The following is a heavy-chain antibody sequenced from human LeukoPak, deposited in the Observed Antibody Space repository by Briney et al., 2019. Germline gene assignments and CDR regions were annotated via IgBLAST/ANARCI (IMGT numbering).Heavy chain of an antibody. D-gene: IGHD5-18*01. CDR2: ISGGADTI. Sequence: GGSLRLSCAASGFTFSDYYMNWIRQTPGKGLEWIAHISGGADTIEYTDSMKGRFTISRDNARNSLFLQMDSLRVEDTAIYYCAREMNTAMINPDAWGQGTPVTVSS. CDR1: GFTFSDYY. V-gene: IGHV3-11*01. CDR3: AREMNTAMINPDA. J-gene: IGHJ5*02.